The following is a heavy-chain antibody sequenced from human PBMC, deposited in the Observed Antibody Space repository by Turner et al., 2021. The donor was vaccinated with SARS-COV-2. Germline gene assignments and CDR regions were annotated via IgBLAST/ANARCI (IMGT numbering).Heavy chain of an antibody. CDR3: ARRRGMDV. CDR1: GFTFSSFW. J-gene: IGHJ6*02. V-gene: IGHV3-7*01. Sequence: EVPLVESGGGLVQPGGSLRPSCAASGFTFSSFWMSWGRQGPGKGLEWMANIKEDGSEKYYVDSVKGRFTISRDNAKNSVYLQMNSLRAEDTAVYYCARRRGMDVWGQGTTVTVSS. CDR2: IKEDGSEK.